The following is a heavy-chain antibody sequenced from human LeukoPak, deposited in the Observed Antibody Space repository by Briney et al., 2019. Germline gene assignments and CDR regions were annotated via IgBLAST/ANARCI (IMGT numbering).Heavy chain of an antibody. CDR3: ARGGYSSSAGGY. CDR1: GFTFSDYW. CDR2: IKYDGDEE. J-gene: IGHJ4*02. Sequence: GGSLRLSCAASGFTFSDYWMSWMRQAPGKGLEWVANIKYDGDEEYYVDSVKGRFTISRDSAKSSLYLQLNSLRVEDTAVYYCARGGYSSSAGGYWGQGTLVTVSS. V-gene: IGHV3-7*01. D-gene: IGHD6-13*01.